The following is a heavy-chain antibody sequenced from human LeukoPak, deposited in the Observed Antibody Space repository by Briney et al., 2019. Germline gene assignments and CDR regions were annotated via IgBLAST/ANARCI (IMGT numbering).Heavy chain of an antibody. CDR1: GFTFSSYG. V-gene: IGHV3-30*02. D-gene: IGHD3-3*01. J-gene: IGHJ6*03. CDR2: IRYDGSNK. Sequence: PGGSLRLSCAASGFTFSSYGMHWVRQAPGKGLEWVAFIRYDGSNKYYADSVKGRFTISRDSSKNTLYLQMNSLRAEDTAVYYCAKDFWSGSSNYYMDVWGKGTTVTVSS. CDR3: AKDFWSGSSNYYMDV.